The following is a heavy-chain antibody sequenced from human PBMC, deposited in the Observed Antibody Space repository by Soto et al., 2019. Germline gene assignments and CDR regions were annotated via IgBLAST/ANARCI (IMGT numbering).Heavy chain of an antibody. CDR2: INAGNGNT. J-gene: IGHJ2*01. CDR1: GYTFTSYA. Sequence: QVQLVQSGAEVKKPGASVKVSCKASGYTFTSYAMHWVRQAPGQRLEWMGWINAGNGNTKYSQKFQGRVTITRDTSASTAYMELSSLRSEDTAVYYCARGGSLYLYFDPWGRGTLVTVSS. D-gene: IGHD1-26*01. CDR3: ARGGSLYLYFDP. V-gene: IGHV1-3*01.